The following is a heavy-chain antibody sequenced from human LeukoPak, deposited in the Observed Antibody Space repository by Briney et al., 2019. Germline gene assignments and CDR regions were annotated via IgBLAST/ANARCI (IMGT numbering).Heavy chain of an antibody. Sequence: SVKVSCKASGGTFSSYAISWVRQAPGQGLEWMGGIIPIFGTANYAQKFQGRVTVTTDTSTSTAYMELSRLRSDDTAVYYCARVGSSDAFDIWGQGTMVTVSS. D-gene: IGHD3-10*01. J-gene: IGHJ3*02. CDR3: ARVGSSDAFDI. V-gene: IGHV1-69*05. CDR2: IIPIFGTA. CDR1: GGTFSSYA.